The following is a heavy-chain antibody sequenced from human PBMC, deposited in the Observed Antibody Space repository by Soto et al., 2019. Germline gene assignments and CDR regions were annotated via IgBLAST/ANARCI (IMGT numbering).Heavy chain of an antibody. CDR3: ARDQNGGYYP. V-gene: IGHV3-21*01. Sequence: EVQLVASGGGLVKPGGSLRLSCAASGFTLSSYNMNWVLQAPGKGLEWVSSMSSTYIYYADSVKGRFTISRDNAKNSLYLQMNSLRAEDTAVYYCARDQNGGYYPWGQGTLVTVSS. CDR2: MSSTYI. D-gene: IGHD3-22*01. J-gene: IGHJ5*02. CDR1: GFTLSSYN.